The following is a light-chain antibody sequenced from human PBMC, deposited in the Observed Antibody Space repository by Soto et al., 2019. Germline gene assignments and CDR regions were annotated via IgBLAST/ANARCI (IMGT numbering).Light chain of an antibody. Sequence: DIQITQSPSTLSASVGDRVTITCRASQSISSWLAWYQQKPGKAPKLLIYKASSLESGVPSRFSGSGSGTEFSLTISSLQPDDFATYYCQQYNNYSPWTFGQGTKLEIK. CDR2: KAS. V-gene: IGKV1-5*03. J-gene: IGKJ1*01. CDR1: QSISSW. CDR3: QQYNNYSPWT.